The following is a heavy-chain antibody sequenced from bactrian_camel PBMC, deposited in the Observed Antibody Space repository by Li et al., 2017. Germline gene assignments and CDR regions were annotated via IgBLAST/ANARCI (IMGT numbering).Heavy chain of an antibody. V-gene: IGHV3S7*01. Sequence: HVQLVESGGNLVQPGGSLRLSCVASGFSFSSSYMSWVRQAPGKGLEWVASIWSDGSVTYCADSVKGRFTGSRDNAKNMVYLQMNSLKSEDTALYYCCRGEYHTLWGQGTQVTVS. CDR1: GFSFSSSY. CDR3: CRGEYHTL. J-gene: IGHJ4*01. CDR2: IWSDGSVT.